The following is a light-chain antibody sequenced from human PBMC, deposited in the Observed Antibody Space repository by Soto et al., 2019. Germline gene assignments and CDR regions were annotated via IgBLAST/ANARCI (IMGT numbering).Light chain of an antibody. CDR3: SSHTGSNTLA. CDR2: DVS. V-gene: IGLV2-14*03. Sequence: QAVVTQPASVSGSPGQSITISCTGTSSDVGGYNYVSWYQQYPGKAPKLIIYDVSNRPSGVSDRFSGSKSGETASLTISGLQGEDEADYYCSSHTGSNTLAFGGGTKLTVL. J-gene: IGLJ2*01. CDR1: SSDVGGYNY.